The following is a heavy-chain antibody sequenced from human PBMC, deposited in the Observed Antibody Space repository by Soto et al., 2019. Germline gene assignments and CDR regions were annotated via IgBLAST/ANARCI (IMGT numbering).Heavy chain of an antibody. CDR3: ARTDRTERADYGMYV. J-gene: IGHJ6*02. D-gene: IGHD6-19*01. V-gene: IGHV4-34*01. CDR1: GGSFSGYY. Sequence: SETRSLTCAVYGGSFSGYYWSWIRQPPGEGLEWIGEINHSGTTNYNASLKSRVTTSVDTSKNQFSLKLSSVTDADTAVYYCARTDRTERADYGMYVWGQGTTVTV. CDR2: INHSGTT.